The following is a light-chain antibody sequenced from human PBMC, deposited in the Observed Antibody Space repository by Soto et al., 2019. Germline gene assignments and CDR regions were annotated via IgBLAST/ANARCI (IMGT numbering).Light chain of an antibody. V-gene: IGKV1-5*03. Sequence: DIQMTQSPSTLSASVGDRVTITCCASQTINSWLAWYQQKPVKAPRLLIYKASSLESGVPSRFSGSGSGTEFTLTISSLQPDDVATYYCQQYASVPCTFGQGTK. CDR1: QTINSW. J-gene: IGKJ2*02. CDR2: KAS. CDR3: QQYASVPCT.